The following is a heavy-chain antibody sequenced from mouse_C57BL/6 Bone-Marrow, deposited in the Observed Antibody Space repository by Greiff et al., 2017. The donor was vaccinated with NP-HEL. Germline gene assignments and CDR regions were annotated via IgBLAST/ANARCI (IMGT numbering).Heavy chain of an antibody. D-gene: IGHD3-2*02. J-gene: IGHJ3*01. V-gene: IGHV5-4*03. CDR2: ISDGGSYT. CDR1: GFTFSSYA. CDR3: ARRRSGYWFAY. Sequence: EVKLVESGGGLVKPGGSLKLSCAASGFTFSSYAMSWVRQTPEKRLEWVATISDGGSYTYYPDNVKGRFTISRDNAKNNLYLQMSHLKSEDTAMYYCARRRSGYWFAYWGQGTLVTVSA.